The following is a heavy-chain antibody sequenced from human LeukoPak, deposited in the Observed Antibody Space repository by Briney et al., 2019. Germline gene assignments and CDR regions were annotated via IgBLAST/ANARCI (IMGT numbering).Heavy chain of an antibody. CDR3: ATENFGSGSPFDP. CDR2: FDPEDGER. D-gene: IGHD3-10*01. J-gene: IGHJ5*02. Sequence: ASVKVSCKVAGYTLNEVSMHWVRQAPGKGLEWMGGFDPEDGERIYAQKFQGRVTMTEDTSTDTTYMELSSLTSEDTAMYYCATENFGSGSPFDPWGQGTLVTVSS. V-gene: IGHV1-24*01. CDR1: GYTLNEVS.